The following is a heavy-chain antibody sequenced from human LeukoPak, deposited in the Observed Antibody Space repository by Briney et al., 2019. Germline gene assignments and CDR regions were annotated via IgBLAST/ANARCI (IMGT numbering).Heavy chain of an antibody. Sequence: GGSLRLSCVASGFTFTNYAVSWVRQAPGKGLEWVSSISSSSSYIYYADSVKGRFTISRDNAKTSLYLQMNSLRAEDTAVYYCARDRLIYGDYGDAFDIWGQGTMVTVSS. V-gene: IGHV3-21*01. CDR3: ARDRLIYGDYGDAFDI. D-gene: IGHD4-17*01. CDR2: ISSSSSYI. CDR1: GFTFTNYA. J-gene: IGHJ3*02.